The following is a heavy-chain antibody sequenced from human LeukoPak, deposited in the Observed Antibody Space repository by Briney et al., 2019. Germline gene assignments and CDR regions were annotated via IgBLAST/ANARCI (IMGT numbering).Heavy chain of an antibody. CDR3: ARVGIGSCSGGSCDYFDY. D-gene: IGHD2-15*01. V-gene: IGHV3-11*06. CDR2: MTSSSGYV. CDR1: GFTISDYY. J-gene: IGHJ4*02. Sequence: GGSLRLSCAASGFTISDYYMNWIRQAPGKGLEWVSYMTSSSGYVNYADSVKGRFTISRDNTKNSLYLQMNSLRAEDTAVYYCARVGIGSCSGGSCDYFDYWGQETLVTVSS.